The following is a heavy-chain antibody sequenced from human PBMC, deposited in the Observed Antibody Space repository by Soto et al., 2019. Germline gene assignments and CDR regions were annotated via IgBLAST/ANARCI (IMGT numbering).Heavy chain of an antibody. Sequence: GGSLRLSCAASGFTFSSYAMSWVRQAPGKGLEWVSAISGSGGSTYYADSVKGRFTISRDNSKNTLYLQMNSLRAEDTAVYYCAKTPVLRFLEWSKQYYFDYWGQGTLVTVSS. CDR3: AKTPVLRFLEWSKQYYFDY. J-gene: IGHJ4*02. V-gene: IGHV3-23*01. D-gene: IGHD3-3*01. CDR1: GFTFSSYA. CDR2: ISGSGGST.